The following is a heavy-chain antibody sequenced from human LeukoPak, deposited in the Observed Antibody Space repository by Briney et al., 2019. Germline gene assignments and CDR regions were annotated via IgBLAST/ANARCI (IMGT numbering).Heavy chain of an antibody. CDR3: AKDARRYSGWYFFDH. J-gene: IGHJ4*02. Sequence: GGSLRLSCSASGFTFSSYAMHWVRQAPGKGLEYVSAISSNGGSTYYADSVKGRFTISRDNSKNTLYLQMNSLRVDDTDVYYCAKDARRYSGWYFFDHWGQGTLVTVSS. CDR1: GFTFSSYA. D-gene: IGHD6-19*01. V-gene: IGHV3-64*04. CDR2: ISSNGGST.